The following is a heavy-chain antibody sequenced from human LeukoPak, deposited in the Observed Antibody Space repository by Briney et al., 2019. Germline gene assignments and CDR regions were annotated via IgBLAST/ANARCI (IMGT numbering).Heavy chain of an antibody. J-gene: IGHJ5*02. Sequence: PSETLSLTCTVSGGSISSYYWSWLRQPPGKGLEWIGYIYYSGSTNYNPSLKSRVTISVDTSKNQFSLKLSSVTAADTAVYYCARESIVARSVWFDPWGQGTLVTVSS. CDR3: ARESIVARSVWFDP. V-gene: IGHV4-59*01. D-gene: IGHD5-12*01. CDR1: GGSISSYY. CDR2: IYYSGST.